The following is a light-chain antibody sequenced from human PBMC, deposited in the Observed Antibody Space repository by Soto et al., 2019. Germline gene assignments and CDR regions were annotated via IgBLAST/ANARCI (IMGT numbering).Light chain of an antibody. CDR2: KAS. J-gene: IGKJ1*01. CDR1: QTISSW. Sequence: DIQMTQSPSTLSGSVGDRVTITCRASQTISSWLAWYQQKPGKAPKLLLYKASTLKSGVPSRFSGSGSGTEFTLTISSLHPDDFATYYCQHYNSYSEAFGQGTKVELK. V-gene: IGKV1-5*03. CDR3: QHYNSYSEA.